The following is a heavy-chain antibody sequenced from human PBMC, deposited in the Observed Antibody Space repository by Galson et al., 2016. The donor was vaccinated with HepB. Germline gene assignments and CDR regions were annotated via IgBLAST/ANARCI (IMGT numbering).Heavy chain of an antibody. J-gene: IGHJ3*02. CDR2: ISSGSSYI. D-gene: IGHD6-13*01. V-gene: IGHV3-21*01. CDR1: GFTFTRYN. Sequence: SLRLSCATSGFTFTRYNMNWVRQAPGKGLEWVSSISSGSSYIYYADSVKGRFTISRDNVKKSLYLQMNSLRPEDTAVYYCARVRGQQLLDAFDIWGQGTMVTVSS. CDR3: ARVRGQQLLDAFDI.